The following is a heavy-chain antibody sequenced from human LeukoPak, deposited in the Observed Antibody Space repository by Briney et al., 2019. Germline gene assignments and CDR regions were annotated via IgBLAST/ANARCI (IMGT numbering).Heavy chain of an antibody. CDR2: IFSSGST. J-gene: IGHJ4*02. CDR1: GVFISSSSYY. D-gene: IGHD3-10*01. Sequence: SETLSLTCSVSGVFISSSSYYWGWIRQPPGKGLEWIGYIFSSGSTNYNPSLKSRVTISVDTSKNQFSLKLSSVTAADTAVYYCARRSKSGYYFDSWGQGTLVTVSS. V-gene: IGHV4-61*05. CDR3: ARRSKSGYYFDS.